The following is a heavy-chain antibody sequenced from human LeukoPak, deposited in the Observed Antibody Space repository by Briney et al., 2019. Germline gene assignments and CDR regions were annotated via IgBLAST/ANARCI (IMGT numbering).Heavy chain of an antibody. J-gene: IGHJ4*02. CDR2: INAGNGNT. Sequence: ASVKVSCKASGYTFTSYTMHWVRQAPGQRLEWMGWINAGNGNTKYSQKFQGRVTITRDTSASTAYMELSSLRSEDTAVYYCASDSIYGGSYLPSDDYWGQGTLVTVSS. V-gene: IGHV1-3*01. CDR1: GYTFTSYT. D-gene: IGHD1-26*01. CDR3: ASDSIYGGSYLPSDDY.